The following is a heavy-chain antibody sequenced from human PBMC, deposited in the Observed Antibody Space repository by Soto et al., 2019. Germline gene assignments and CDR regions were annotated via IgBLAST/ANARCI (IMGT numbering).Heavy chain of an antibody. J-gene: IGHJ4*02. Sequence: GGSLRLSCAASGFSFRSNWMSWVRQAPGKGLEWVSAISGSGGSTYYADSVKGRFTISRDNSKNTLYLQMNSLRAEDTAVYYCAKDYCSSTSCPGDYWGQGTLVTVSS. CDR1: GFSFRSNW. CDR3: AKDYCSSTSCPGDY. D-gene: IGHD2-2*01. V-gene: IGHV3-23*01. CDR2: ISGSGGST.